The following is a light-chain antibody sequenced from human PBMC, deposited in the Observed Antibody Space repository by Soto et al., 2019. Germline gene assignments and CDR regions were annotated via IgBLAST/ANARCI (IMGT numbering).Light chain of an antibody. CDR1: RGVSIN. V-gene: IGKV3-15*01. Sequence: EIVMTQSPATMSVSPGERATLSCSASRGVSINLVWYQQKPGEAPRLLIYEASTRATAIPARFSGSESGTEFTLTISSLQPEDFATYYCLQHNSNPRTFGQGTRWIS. CDR2: EAS. CDR3: LQHNSNPRT. J-gene: IGKJ1*01.